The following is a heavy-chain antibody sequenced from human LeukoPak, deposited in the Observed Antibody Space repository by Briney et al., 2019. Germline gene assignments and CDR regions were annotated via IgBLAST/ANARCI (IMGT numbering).Heavy chain of an antibody. CDR1: GGSISSGSYY. J-gene: IGHJ4*02. V-gene: IGHV4-61*02. Sequence: SETLSLTCTVSGGSISSGSYYWSWIRQPAGKGLEWIGRIYTSGSTNYNPSLKSRVTISVDTSKNQFSLKLSSVTAADTAVYYCAREGITMIVQFDYWGQGTLVTASS. D-gene: IGHD3-22*01. CDR3: AREGITMIVQFDY. CDR2: IYTSGST.